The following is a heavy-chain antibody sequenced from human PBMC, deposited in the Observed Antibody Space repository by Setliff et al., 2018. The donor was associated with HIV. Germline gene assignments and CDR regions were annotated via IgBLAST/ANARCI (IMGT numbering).Heavy chain of an antibody. V-gene: IGHV4-59*01. Sequence: SETLSLTCAVSGGSIRSYYWSWIRQSPEKGLEWIGYIYHSGITSYNPSLKSRVTMSMDMSKNLFSLNLSSVTAADSAVYYCARIAWKQGAVGGFCDYWVQGGLVTVSS. D-gene: IGHD6-19*01. CDR3: ARIAWKQGAVGGFCDY. CDR1: GGSIRSYY. CDR2: IYHSGIT. J-gene: IGHJ4*02.